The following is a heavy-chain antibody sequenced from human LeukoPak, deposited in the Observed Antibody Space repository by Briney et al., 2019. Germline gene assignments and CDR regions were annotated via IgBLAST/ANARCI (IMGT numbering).Heavy chain of an antibody. CDR2: IYYSGST. Sequence: SETLSLTCTVSGGSISSYYWSWIRQPPGKGLEGIGYIYYSGSTSYNPSLRSRVTISVDTSKNQFSLRLSSVTAADTAVYYCARGPRLAAEYFQHWGQGTLVTVSS. CDR1: GGSISSYY. V-gene: IGHV4-59*01. CDR3: ARGPRLAAEYFQH. J-gene: IGHJ1*01. D-gene: IGHD3-9*01.